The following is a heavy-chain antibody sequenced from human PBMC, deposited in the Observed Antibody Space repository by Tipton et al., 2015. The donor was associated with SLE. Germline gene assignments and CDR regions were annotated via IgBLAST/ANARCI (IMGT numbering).Heavy chain of an antibody. D-gene: IGHD2-8*02. CDR1: GGSLSGHY. CDR2: INDSGSA. J-gene: IGHJ4*02. CDR3: ARGLGSGGADICPH. V-gene: IGHV4-34*01. Sequence: LRLSCAAYGGSLSGHYWGWIRQPPGRGLEWIGEINDSGSATYNTSLKRRLTLSVATSNNQFSLKLKSVTAADTAVYYCARGLGSGGADICPHWGQGTLVTVSS.